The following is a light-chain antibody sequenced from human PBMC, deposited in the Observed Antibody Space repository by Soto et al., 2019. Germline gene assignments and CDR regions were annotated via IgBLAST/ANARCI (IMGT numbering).Light chain of an antibody. CDR1: QSVSNNY. J-gene: IGKJ5*01. Sequence: EIVLTQSPGTLSLSPGERATLCCRASQSVSNNYLAWYQQKPGQAPRLLIYGASNRATGIPDRFSGSGSGADFTLTISRLEPEDFAVYYCQQYGSSPSITFGQGTRLEIK. CDR3: QQYGSSPSIT. CDR2: GAS. V-gene: IGKV3-20*01.